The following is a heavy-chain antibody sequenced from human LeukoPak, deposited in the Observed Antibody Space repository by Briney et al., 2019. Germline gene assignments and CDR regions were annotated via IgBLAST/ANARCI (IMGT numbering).Heavy chain of an antibody. D-gene: IGHD2-2*02. Sequence: ASVKVSCKASGYTFTSYGISWVRQAPGQGLEWMGWISAYNGNTSYAQKLQGRVTMTTDTSTSTAYMELRSLRSDDTAVYYCARDFRYCSSTSCYTGDYWGQGTLVTVSS. CDR2: ISAYNGNT. CDR3: ARDFRYCSSTSCYTGDY. CDR1: GYTFTSYG. J-gene: IGHJ4*02. V-gene: IGHV1-18*01.